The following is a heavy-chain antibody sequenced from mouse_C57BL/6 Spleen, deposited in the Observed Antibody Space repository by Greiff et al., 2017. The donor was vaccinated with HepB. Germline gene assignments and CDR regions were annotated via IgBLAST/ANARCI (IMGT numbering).Heavy chain of an antibody. Sequence: VQLQQSGAELVKPGASVKISCKASGYAFSSYWTNWVKQRPGKGLEWIGQIYPGDVDTNSNGKFKGKATLTADKSSSTAYMQPSCLTSEDSAVFVCARSGTGTRFAYWGQGTLVNVSA. D-gene: IGHD4-1*01. CDR2: IYPGDVDT. CDR1: GYAFSSYW. V-gene: IGHV1-80*01. CDR3: ARSGTGTRFAY. J-gene: IGHJ3*01.